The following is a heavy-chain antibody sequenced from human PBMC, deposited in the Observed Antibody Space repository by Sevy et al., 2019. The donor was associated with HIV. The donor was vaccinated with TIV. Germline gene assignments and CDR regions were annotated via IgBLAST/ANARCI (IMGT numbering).Heavy chain of an antibody. J-gene: IGHJ6*02. Sequence: GGSLRLSCAASGFTFDDYAMHWVRQAPGKGREWVSGISWNSGSIGYADSVKGRFTISRDNAKNSLYLQMNSLRAEDTALYYCAKDKGYCTNGVCYTSYYYYGMDVWGQGTTVTVSS. V-gene: IGHV3-9*01. CDR1: GFTFDDYA. D-gene: IGHD2-8*01. CDR2: ISWNSGSI. CDR3: AKDKGYCTNGVCYTSYYYYGMDV.